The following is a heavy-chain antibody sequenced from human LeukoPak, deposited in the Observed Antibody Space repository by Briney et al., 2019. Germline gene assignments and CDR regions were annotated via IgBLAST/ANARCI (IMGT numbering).Heavy chain of an antibody. J-gene: IGHJ4*02. D-gene: IGHD5-18*01. CDR2: ISAYNGNT. CDR1: VYTFTSYG. V-gene: IGHV1-18*01. Sequence: ASVKVSCKASVYTFTSYGISWVRQAPGQGLEWMGWISAYNGNTNYAQKLQGRVTMTTDTSTSTAYMELRSLRSDDTAVYYCARDSTWIQLWFFDYWGQGTLVPVST. CDR3: ARDSTWIQLWFFDY.